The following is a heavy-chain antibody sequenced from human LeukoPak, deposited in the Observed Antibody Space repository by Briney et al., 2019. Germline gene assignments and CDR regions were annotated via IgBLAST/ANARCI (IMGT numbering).Heavy chain of an antibody. CDR1: GFTFSSYA. V-gene: IGHV3-30-3*01. Sequence: GRSLRLSCAASGFTFSSYAMHWVRQAPGKGLEWVAVISYDGSNKYYADSVKGRFTISRDNSKNTLYLQMNSLRAEDTAVYYCASPSGSSGWFDLFDYWGQGTLVTVSS. CDR2: ISYDGSNK. J-gene: IGHJ4*02. CDR3: ASPSGSSGWFDLFDY. D-gene: IGHD6-19*01.